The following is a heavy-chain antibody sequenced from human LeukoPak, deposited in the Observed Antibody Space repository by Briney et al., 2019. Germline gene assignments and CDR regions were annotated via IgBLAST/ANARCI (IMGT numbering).Heavy chain of an antibody. CDR2: ISSSSSYI. Sequence: GGSLRLSCAASGFTFSSYSMNWVRQAPGKGLEWVSSISSSSSYIYYADSVKGRFTISRDNAKNSLYLQMNSLRAEDTAVYYCARDLALYSSGFGNYWGQGTPVTVSS. D-gene: IGHD6-19*01. J-gene: IGHJ4*02. CDR1: GFTFSSYS. CDR3: ARDLALYSSGFGNY. V-gene: IGHV3-21*01.